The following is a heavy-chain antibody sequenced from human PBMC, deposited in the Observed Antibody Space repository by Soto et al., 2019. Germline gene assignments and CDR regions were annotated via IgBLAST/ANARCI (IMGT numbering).Heavy chain of an antibody. J-gene: IGHJ4*02. V-gene: IGHV3-23*01. D-gene: IGHD3-9*01. CDR2: ISGSGGST. CDR1: GFTFSSYA. CDR3: AKDPPISILTGYSATTVDY. Sequence: EVQLLESGGGLVQPGGSLRLSCAASGFTFSSYAMSWVRQAPGKGLEWVSAISGSGGSTYYADSVKGRFTISRDNSKNTLYLQMNSLRAEDTAVYYCAKDPPISILTGYSATTVDYWGQGTLVTVSS.